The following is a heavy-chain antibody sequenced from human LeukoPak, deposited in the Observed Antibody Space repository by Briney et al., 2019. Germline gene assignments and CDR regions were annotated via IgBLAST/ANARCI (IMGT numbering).Heavy chain of an antibody. J-gene: IGHJ6*02. CDR1: GGSISSSNW. D-gene: IGHD6-13*01. CDR3: ARGLSGIAAPPYYYYYYGMDV. CDR2: IYHSGST. Sequence: IPSGTLSLTCAVSGGSISSSNWWSWVRQPPGKGLEWIGEIYHSGSTNYNPSLKSRVTISADTPKNQFSLKLSSVTAADTAVYYCARGLSGIAAPPYYYYYYGMDVWGQGTTVTVSS. V-gene: IGHV4-4*02.